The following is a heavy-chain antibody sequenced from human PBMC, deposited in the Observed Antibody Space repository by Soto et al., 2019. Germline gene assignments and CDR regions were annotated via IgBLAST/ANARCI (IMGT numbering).Heavy chain of an antibody. V-gene: IGHV3-66*01. CDR1: GFTVSSKY. D-gene: IGHD2-15*01. Sequence: EVQLVESGGGLVQPGGSLRLSCAASGFTVSSKYMTWVRQAPGKGLEWVSLIQSGGTTYYADSVKGRFTISRDTSENTLQLQMDSLRVEATAAYYCGRDDVFCDGSRCYGVAVEVWGKGTTVTVSS. CDR2: IQSGGTT. J-gene: IGHJ6*01. CDR3: GRDDVFCDGSRCYGVAVEV.